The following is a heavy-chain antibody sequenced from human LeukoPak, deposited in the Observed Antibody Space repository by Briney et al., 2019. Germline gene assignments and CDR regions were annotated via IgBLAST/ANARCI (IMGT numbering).Heavy chain of an antibody. Sequence: GGSLRLSCAASGFTFSSYAMSWVRQAPGKGLEWVSAISGSGGSTYYADSVKGRLTISRDNSKNTLYLQMNSLRAEDTAVYYCAKVSITMVRGVINWFDPWGQGTLVTVSS. CDR1: GFTFSSYA. D-gene: IGHD3-10*01. CDR3: AKVSITMVRGVINWFDP. V-gene: IGHV3-23*01. CDR2: ISGSGGST. J-gene: IGHJ5*02.